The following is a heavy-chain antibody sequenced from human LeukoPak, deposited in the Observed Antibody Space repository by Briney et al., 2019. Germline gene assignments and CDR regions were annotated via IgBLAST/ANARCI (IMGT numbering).Heavy chain of an antibody. Sequence: SETLSLTCTVSGGSISSGGYYWSWIRQHPGKGLEWIGYIYYSGSTNYNPSLKSRVTISVDTSKNQFSLKLSSVTAADTAVYYCARDPPGGPFDIWGQGTMVTVSS. D-gene: IGHD3-10*01. CDR1: GGSISSGGYY. J-gene: IGHJ3*02. V-gene: IGHV4-61*08. CDR3: ARDPPGGPFDI. CDR2: IYYSGST.